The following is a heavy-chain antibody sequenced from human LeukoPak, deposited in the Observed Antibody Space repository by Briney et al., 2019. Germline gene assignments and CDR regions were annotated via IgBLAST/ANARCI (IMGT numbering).Heavy chain of an antibody. D-gene: IGHD3-10*01. CDR2: IYHSGST. V-gene: IGHV4-38-2*02. CDR3: ARGGGNMVRGTLGY. Sequence: PSETLSLTCTVSGYSISSGYYWGWIRQPPGKGLEWIGSIYHSGSTYYNPSLKSRVTISVDTSKNQFSLKLSSVTAADTAVYYCARGGGNMVRGTLGYWGQGTLVTVSP. CDR1: GYSISSGYY. J-gene: IGHJ4*02.